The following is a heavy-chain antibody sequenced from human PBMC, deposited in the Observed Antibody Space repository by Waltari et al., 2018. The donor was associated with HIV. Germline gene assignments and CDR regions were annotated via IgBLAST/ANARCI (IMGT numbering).Heavy chain of an antibody. J-gene: IGHJ5*02. D-gene: IGHD3-22*01. Sequence: QVQLVQSRAEVKKPGAPVKVSCKASGYTFTGYYIHWVGHAPGQGLEWMGWINPNSGGTNYAQKFQGRVTMTRDTSISTAYMELSRLRSDDTAVYYCAIDPEPYSSGFNWFDPWGQGTLVTVSS. CDR3: AIDPEPYSSGFNWFDP. CDR2: INPNSGGT. V-gene: IGHV1-2*02. CDR1: GYTFTGYY.